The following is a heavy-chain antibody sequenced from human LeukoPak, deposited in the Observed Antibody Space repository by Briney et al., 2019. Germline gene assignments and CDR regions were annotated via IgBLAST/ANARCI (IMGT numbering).Heavy chain of an antibody. V-gene: IGHV3-74*01. CDR3: AKILGSGQYFDY. J-gene: IGHJ4*02. CDR2: INSDGSST. D-gene: IGHD3-3*01. CDR1: GFTFSSYC. Sequence: GGSLRLSCTASGFTFSSYCMHWVRQAPGKGLVWVSRINSDGSSTSYADSVKGRFTISRDNAKNTLYLQMNSLRAEDTAFYYCAKILGSGQYFDYWGQGTLVTVSS.